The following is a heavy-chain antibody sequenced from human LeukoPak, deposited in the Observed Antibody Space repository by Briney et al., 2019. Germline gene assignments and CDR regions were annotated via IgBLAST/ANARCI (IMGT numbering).Heavy chain of an antibody. Sequence: GASVKVSCKASGYTFTSYGISWVRQAPGQGLEWMGWISAYNGNTNYAQKLQGRVTMTTDTSTSTAYMELRSLRSDDTAVYYCARYERNMVRGVTANGMDVWGQGTTVAVSS. CDR3: ARYERNMVRGVTANGMDV. V-gene: IGHV1-18*01. D-gene: IGHD3-10*01. CDR2: ISAYNGNT. CDR1: GYTFTSYG. J-gene: IGHJ6*02.